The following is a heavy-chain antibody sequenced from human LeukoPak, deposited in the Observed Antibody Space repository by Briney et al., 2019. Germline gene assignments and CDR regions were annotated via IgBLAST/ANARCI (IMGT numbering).Heavy chain of an antibody. CDR3: AKSIAARRYYFDY. J-gene: IGHJ4*02. Sequence: GGSLRLSCAASGLTFSSYAMSWVRQAPGKGLEWVSAISGSGGSTYYADSVKGRFTISRDNSKNTLYLQMNSLRAEDTAVYYCAKSIAARRYYFDYWGQGTLVTVSS. D-gene: IGHD6-6*01. CDR1: GLTFSSYA. V-gene: IGHV3-23*01. CDR2: ISGSGGST.